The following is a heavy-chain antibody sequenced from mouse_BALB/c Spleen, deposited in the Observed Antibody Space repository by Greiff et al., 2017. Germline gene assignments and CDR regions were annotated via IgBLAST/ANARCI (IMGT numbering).Heavy chain of an antibody. CDR1: GYAFTNYL. V-gene: IGHV1-54*03. J-gene: IGHJ4*01. D-gene: IGHD1-2*01. CDR3: ARGKVITTATKAMDY. CDR2: INPGSGGT. Sequence: QVQLQQSGAELVRPGTSVKVSCKASGYAFTNYLIEWVKQRPGQGLEWIGVINPGSGGTNYNEKFKGKATLTADKSSSTAYMQLSSLTSDDSAVYFCARGKVITTATKAMDYWGQGTSVTVSS.